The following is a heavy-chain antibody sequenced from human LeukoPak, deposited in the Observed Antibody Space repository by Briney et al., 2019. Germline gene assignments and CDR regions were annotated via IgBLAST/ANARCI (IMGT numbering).Heavy chain of an antibody. CDR1: GYTFTGYY. D-gene: IGHD3-22*01. V-gene: IGHV1-46*01. CDR2: INPSGGST. CDR3: ARARDYYDGSGYMYLDAFDI. Sequence: ASVKVSCKASGYTFTGYYIHWVRQAPGQGLEWMGIINPSGGSTSYAQKFQGRVTMTRDMSTSTVYMELSSLRSEDTAVYYCARARDYYDGSGYMYLDAFDIWGQGTMVTVSS. J-gene: IGHJ3*02.